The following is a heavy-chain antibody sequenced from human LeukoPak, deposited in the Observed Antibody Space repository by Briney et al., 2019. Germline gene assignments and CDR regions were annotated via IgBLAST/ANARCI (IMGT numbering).Heavy chain of an antibody. CDR1: GGSISSSSYY. Sequence: PSETLSLTCTVSGGSISSSSYYWGWIRQPPGKGLEWIGSIYYSGSTYYNPSLKSRVTISVDTSKNQFSLKLSSVTAADTAVYYCARHTRATVRVDYWGQGTLVTVSS. D-gene: IGHD1-26*01. V-gene: IGHV4-39*01. J-gene: IGHJ4*02. CDR3: ARHTRATVRVDY. CDR2: IYYSGST.